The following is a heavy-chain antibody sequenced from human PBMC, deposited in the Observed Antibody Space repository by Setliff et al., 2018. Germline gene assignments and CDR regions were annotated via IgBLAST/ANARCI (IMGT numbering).Heavy chain of an antibody. CDR3: AKEGQGYESDY. J-gene: IGHJ4*02. D-gene: IGHD5-12*01. Sequence: GGSLRLSCAASGYTFSSYGMHWVRQAPGKGLEWVAVISYDGSNKYYADSVKGRFTISRDNSKNTLYLQMNSLRAEDTAVYYCAKEGQGYESDYWGQGTLVTVSS. V-gene: IGHV3-30*18. CDR2: ISYDGSNK. CDR1: GYTFSSYG.